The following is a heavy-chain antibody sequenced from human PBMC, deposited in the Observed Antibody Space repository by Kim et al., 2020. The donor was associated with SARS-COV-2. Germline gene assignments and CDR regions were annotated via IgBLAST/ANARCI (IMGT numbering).Heavy chain of an antibody. CDR3: ATTVDTAMVRPLDY. J-gene: IGHJ4*02. D-gene: IGHD5-18*01. V-gene: IGHV1-24*01. Sequence: EQKFKGRVTITQDTSTDTAYMELTSLRSEDTAVYYCATTVDTAMVRPLDYWGQGTLVTVST.